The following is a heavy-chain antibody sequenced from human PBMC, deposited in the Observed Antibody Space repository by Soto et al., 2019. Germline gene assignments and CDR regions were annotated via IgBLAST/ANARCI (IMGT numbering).Heavy chain of an antibody. V-gene: IGHV3-30*18. CDR2: ISHDGTKE. CDR1: GCIFRNFG. D-gene: IGHD3-10*01. Sequence: VGSLRLSCAASGCIFRNFGMHWVRQSPGKGLEWVTFISHDGTKEYYADSVKGRFTVSRDNAKNTLYLQMNSLRPEDTAIYYCAKVFGLDAAGIDGWGQGSQVTVSS. CDR3: AKVFGLDAAGIDG. J-gene: IGHJ4*02.